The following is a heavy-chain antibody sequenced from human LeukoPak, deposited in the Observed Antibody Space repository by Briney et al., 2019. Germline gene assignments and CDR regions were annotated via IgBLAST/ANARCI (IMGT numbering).Heavy chain of an antibody. CDR2: IYYSGST. CDR3: AYSAAGTFDY. J-gene: IGHJ4*02. CDR1: GGSISSGSYY. Sequence: SETLSLTCTVSGGSISSGSYYWSWIRQPPGKGLEWIGYIYYSGSTNYNPSLKSRVTISVDTSKNQFSLKLSSVTAADTAVYYCAYSAAGTFDYWGQGTLVTVSS. D-gene: IGHD6-13*01. V-gene: IGHV4-61*01.